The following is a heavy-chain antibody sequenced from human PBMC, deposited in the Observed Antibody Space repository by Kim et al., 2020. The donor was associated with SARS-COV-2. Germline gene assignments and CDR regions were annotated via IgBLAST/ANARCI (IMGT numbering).Heavy chain of an antibody. Sequence: STNYHPSLKSRVTISVDTSKNQFSLKLSSVTAADTAVYYCARGKPTHLDYWGQGTLVTVSS. D-gene: IGHD1-26*01. CDR2: ST. CDR3: ARGKPTHLDY. V-gene: IGHV4-34*01. J-gene: IGHJ4*02.